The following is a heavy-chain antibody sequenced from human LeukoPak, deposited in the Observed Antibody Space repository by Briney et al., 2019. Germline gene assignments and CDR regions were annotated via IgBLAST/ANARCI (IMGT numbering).Heavy chain of an antibody. V-gene: IGHV3-30*18. CDR2: ISDDGRNK. Sequence: SGGSLRLSPVARGFTFNDYGIHYGRQAPGKGLEWVAVISDDGRNKNYADSVKGRFTISRDNSNNTLYLQMNSLRAEDTGVYYCAKDREATAFVTFDYWGQGTMVTVSS. D-gene: IGHD1-1*01. J-gene: IGHJ4*02. CDR3: AKDREATAFVTFDY. CDR1: GFTFNDYG.